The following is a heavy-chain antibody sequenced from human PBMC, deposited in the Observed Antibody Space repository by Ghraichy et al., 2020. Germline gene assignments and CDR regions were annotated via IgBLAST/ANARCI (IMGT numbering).Heavy chain of an antibody. CDR3: ATDGGWQPSDYHGMDV. Sequence: ASVKVSCKASGYTFTNYGISWVRQAPGQGLEWMGWISTYNGNTNYAQKVQGRVTMSTDTSTSTAYMELRSLRSDDTAMYYCATDGGWQPSDYHGMDVWGQGTTVTVSS. D-gene: IGHD3-16*01. CDR1: GYTFTNYG. J-gene: IGHJ6*02. CDR2: ISTYNGNT. V-gene: IGHV1-18*01.